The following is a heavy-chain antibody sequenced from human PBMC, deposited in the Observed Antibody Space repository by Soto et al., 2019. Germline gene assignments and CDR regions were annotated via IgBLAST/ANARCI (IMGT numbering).Heavy chain of an antibody. CDR3: ARVRQQLPNWFDP. J-gene: IGHJ5*02. Sequence: KPSETLSLTCTVSGGSISSYYWSWIRQPPGKGLEWIGYIYYSGSTNYNPSLKSRVTISVDTSKNQFSLKLSSVTAADTAVYYCARVRQQLPNWFDPWGQGTLVTVSS. V-gene: IGHV4-59*01. CDR2: IYYSGST. D-gene: IGHD6-13*01. CDR1: GGSISSYY.